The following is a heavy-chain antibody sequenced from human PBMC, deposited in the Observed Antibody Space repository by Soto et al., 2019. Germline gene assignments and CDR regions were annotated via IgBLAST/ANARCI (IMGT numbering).Heavy chain of an antibody. V-gene: IGHV4-39*07. CDR2: IYYSVST. J-gene: IGHJ5*02. CDR3: ARVAIAARPSGFDP. CDR1: GGSISSSSNY. D-gene: IGHD6-6*01. Sequence: SETLSLTCTVSGGSISSSSNYWGWIRQPPGKGLAWIASIYYSVSTYYNPSLKSRVTIYVDKSKNQFSLRLRSVTAADTAVYYCARVAIAARPSGFDPWAQGTLVT.